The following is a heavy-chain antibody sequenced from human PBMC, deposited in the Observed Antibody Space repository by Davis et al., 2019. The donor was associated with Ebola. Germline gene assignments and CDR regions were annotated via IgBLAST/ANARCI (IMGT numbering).Heavy chain of an antibody. CDR1: GFTFSDYY. CDR2: ISSSSSYT. D-gene: IGHD4-23*01. J-gene: IGHJ4*02. Sequence: GESLKISCAASGFTFSDYYMSWIRQAPGKGLEWVSYISSSSSYTNYADSVKGRFTISRDNAKNSLYLQMTSLRAEDTAVYYCAKERWGEYYFDYWGQGTLVTVSS. CDR3: AKERWGEYYFDY. V-gene: IGHV3-11*05.